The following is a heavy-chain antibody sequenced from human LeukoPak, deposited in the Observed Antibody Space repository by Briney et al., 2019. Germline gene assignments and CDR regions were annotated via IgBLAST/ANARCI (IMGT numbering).Heavy chain of an antibody. J-gene: IGHJ4*02. D-gene: IGHD1-1*01. V-gene: IGHV3-53*01. CDR1: GFSVSSNY. Sequence: GGSLRLSCAASGFSVSSNYMRWVRQAPGKGLEWVSLIYSGGSTSYADSVKGRFTFSRDNSKNTLYLQMNSLRAEDTAVYYCARDRLSWTDVGFLFDYWGQGTLVTVSS. CDR2: IYSGGST. CDR3: ARDRLSWTDVGFLFDY.